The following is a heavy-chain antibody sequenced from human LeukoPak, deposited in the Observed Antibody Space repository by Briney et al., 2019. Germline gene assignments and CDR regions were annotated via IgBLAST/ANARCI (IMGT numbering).Heavy chain of an antibody. D-gene: IGHD6-19*01. J-gene: IGHJ4*02. CDR3: AREPSYTSGLDY. CDR1: GFTFSSYF. CDR2: IYSGGTT. V-gene: IGHV3-66*01. Sequence: GGSLRLSCAASGFTFSSYFMHWVRQAPGKGLEWVSLIYSGGTTYYADSVKGRFAISRDNSKNTLYLQMNSLRAEDTAVYYCAREPSYTSGLDYWGQGALVTVSS.